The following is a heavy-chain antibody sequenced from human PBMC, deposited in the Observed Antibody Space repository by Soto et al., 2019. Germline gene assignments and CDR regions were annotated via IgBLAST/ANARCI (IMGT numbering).Heavy chain of an antibody. D-gene: IGHD6-6*01. CDR3: ARGSAYSSSWGLRAFDI. V-gene: IGHV3-30-3*01. J-gene: IGHJ3*02. Sequence: QVQLVESGGGVVQPGRSLRLSCAASGFTFSSYAMHWVRQAPGKGLEWVAVISYDGSNKYYADSVKGRFTISRDNSKNTLYLQMNSLRAEDTAVYYCARGSAYSSSWGLRAFDIWGQGTMVTVSS. CDR1: GFTFSSYA. CDR2: ISYDGSNK.